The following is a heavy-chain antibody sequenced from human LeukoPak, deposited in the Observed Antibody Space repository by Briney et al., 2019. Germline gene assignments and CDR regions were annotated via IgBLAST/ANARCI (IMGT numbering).Heavy chain of an antibody. CDR3: ARPHCGGGSCYLDY. D-gene: IGHD2-15*01. CDR1: AFTFSSYG. Sequence: GGSLRLSCAASAFTFSSYGMHWVRQAPGKGLEWVAFIRYDGSNEYYADSVKGRFTISRDNSKNTLYLQMNNLRVEDAAVYYCARPHCGGGSCYLDYWGQGTLVTVSS. J-gene: IGHJ4*02. CDR2: IRYDGSNE. V-gene: IGHV3-30*02.